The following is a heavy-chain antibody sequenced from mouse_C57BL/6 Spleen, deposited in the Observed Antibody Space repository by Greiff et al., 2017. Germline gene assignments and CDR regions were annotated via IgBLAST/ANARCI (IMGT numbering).Heavy chain of an antibody. J-gene: IGHJ2*01. CDR2: IYPGDGDT. D-gene: IGHD2-1*01. Sequence: LQQSGASVKISCKASGYAFSSSWMNWVKQRPGKGLEWIGQIYPGDGDTNYNGKFKGKATLTADKSSSTAYMQLSSLNSEDSEVYFGAREWGNYKDDWGQGTTLTVSS. CDR3: AREWGNYKDD. V-gene: IGHV1-80*01. CDR1: GYAFSSSW.